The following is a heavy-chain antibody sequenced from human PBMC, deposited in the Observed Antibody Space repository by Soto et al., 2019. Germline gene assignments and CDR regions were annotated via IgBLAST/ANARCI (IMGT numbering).Heavy chain of an antibody. Sequence: EVRLEESGGGFVQPGGALRLSCVFSGLTSPGIELNWVRQAAGKGLEWLSYISASGDTVDYIDSVRGRFTISRDNAKQSLFLQMSALRVEDTAVYYCAGLSVTGGVDVWGQGTTVTVSS. V-gene: IGHV3-48*03. CDR3: AGLSVTGGVDV. J-gene: IGHJ6*02. D-gene: IGHD2-21*02. CDR1: GLTSPGIE. CDR2: ISASGDTV.